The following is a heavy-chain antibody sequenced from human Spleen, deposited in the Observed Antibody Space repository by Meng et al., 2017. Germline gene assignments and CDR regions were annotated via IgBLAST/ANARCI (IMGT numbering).Heavy chain of an antibody. D-gene: IGHD1-26*01. J-gene: IGHJ3*02. Sequence: GSLRLSCTVSGGSISGYYWSWIRQPPGKGLEWIGYIDNSGSTNYNPSLKSRVTVSVDTSKNQFSLKLSSVTAADTAVYYCARDLGAIISGAFDIWGQGTMVTVSS. CDR3: ARDLGAIISGAFDI. CDR1: GGSISGYY. V-gene: IGHV4-59*12. CDR2: IDNSGST.